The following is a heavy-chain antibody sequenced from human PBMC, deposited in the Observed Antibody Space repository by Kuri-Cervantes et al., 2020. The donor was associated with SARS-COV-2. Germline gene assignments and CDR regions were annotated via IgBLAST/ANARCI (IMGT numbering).Heavy chain of an antibody. J-gene: IGHJ4*02. CDR3: ARTYYYGSGSYRHFDY. D-gene: IGHD3-10*01. V-gene: IGHV4-39*07. CDR2: IYYSGST. Sequence: SETLSLTCTVSGGSISSSSYYWGWIRQPPGKGLEWIGSIYYSGSTNYNPSLKSRVTISVDTSKNQFSLKLSSVTAADTAVYYCARTYYYGSGSYRHFDYWGQGTLVTVSS. CDR1: GGSISSSSYY.